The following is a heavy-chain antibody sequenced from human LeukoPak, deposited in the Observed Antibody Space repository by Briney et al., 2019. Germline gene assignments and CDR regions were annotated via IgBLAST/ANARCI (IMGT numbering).Heavy chain of an antibody. CDR1: GGSISTSSSYY. V-gene: IGHV4-39*01. CDR2: IYYTGDT. D-gene: IGHD5-18*01. J-gene: IGHJ4*02. Sequence: PSETLSLTCTVSGGSISTSSSYYWGWIRQPPGEGVEGIGSIYYTGDTYYNSSLRSRVTISVDTSKNQFALKLTSVTAADTALYYCARLRGYTYGNPGCWGQGSLVTVSS. CDR3: ARLRGYTYGNPGC.